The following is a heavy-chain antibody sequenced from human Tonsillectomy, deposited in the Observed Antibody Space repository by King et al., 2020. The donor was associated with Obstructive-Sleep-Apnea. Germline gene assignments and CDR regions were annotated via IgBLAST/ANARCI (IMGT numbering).Heavy chain of an antibody. Sequence: QLVQSGAEVKKPGESLKISCKGSGYSFTSYWIGWVRQMPGKGLEWMGIIYPGDSDTRYSPSVQGQVTISADKSISTAYLQWRSLKASDTAMYYCAGLYCSSTSCQAYYYYGMDVWGQGTTVTVSS. D-gene: IGHD2-2*01. V-gene: IGHV5-51*01. CDR2: IYPGDSDT. CDR3: AGLYCSSTSCQAYYYYGMDV. J-gene: IGHJ6*02. CDR1: GYSFTSYW.